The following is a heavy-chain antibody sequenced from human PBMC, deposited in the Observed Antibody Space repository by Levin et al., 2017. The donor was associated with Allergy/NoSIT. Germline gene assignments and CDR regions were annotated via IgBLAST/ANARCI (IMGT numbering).Heavy chain of an antibody. D-gene: IGHD6-13*01. Sequence: GESLKISCAASGFTVSSNYMSWVRQAPGKGLEWVSVIYSGGSTYYADSVKGRFTISRDNSKNTLYLQMNSLRAEDTAVYYCAGSSSSWLDYWGQGTLVTVSS. V-gene: IGHV3-66*02. CDR2: IYSGGST. CDR3: AGSSSSWLDY. J-gene: IGHJ4*02. CDR1: GFTVSSNY.